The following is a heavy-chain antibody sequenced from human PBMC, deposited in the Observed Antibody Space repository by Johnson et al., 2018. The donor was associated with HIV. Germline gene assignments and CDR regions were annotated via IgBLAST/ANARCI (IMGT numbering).Heavy chain of an antibody. CDR3: ARAPDNWNLGLFDAFDV. V-gene: IGHV3-11*04. CDR1: NFTFKDFY. CDR2: ISGSGFDT. J-gene: IGHJ3*01. Sequence: QVQLVESGGDLIKPGGSLRLSCAVSNFTFKDFYMSWIRQAPGKGLEWLSYISGSGFDTYYADSVKGRFTISRDNAKNSLFLQMNGLRAEDTAVYYCARAPDNWNLGLFDAFDVWGQGTKVTVSA. D-gene: IGHD1-7*01.